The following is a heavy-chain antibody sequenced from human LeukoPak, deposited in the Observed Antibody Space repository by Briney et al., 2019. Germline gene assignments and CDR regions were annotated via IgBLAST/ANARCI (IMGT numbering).Heavy chain of an antibody. CDR1: GGSFSGYY. Sequence: PSETLSLTCAVYGGSFSGYYWSGIRQPPGKGLEWIGEINHSGSTNYNPSLNSRVTISVDTSKNQFSLKLSSVTAADTAVYYCATETNWGIFDYWGQGTLVTVSS. V-gene: IGHV4-34*01. D-gene: IGHD7-27*01. CDR3: ATETNWGIFDY. CDR2: INHSGST. J-gene: IGHJ4*02.